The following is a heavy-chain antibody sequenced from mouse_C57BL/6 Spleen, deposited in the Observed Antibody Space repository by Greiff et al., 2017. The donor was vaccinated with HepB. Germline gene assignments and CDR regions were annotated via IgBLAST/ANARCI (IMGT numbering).Heavy chain of an antibody. CDR3: AREFITTVVANWYFDV. V-gene: IGHV1-69*01. J-gene: IGHJ1*03. Sequence: QVQLKQPGAELVMPGASVKLSCKASGYTFTSYWMHWVKQRPGQGLEWIGEIDPSDSYTNYNQKFKGKSTLTVDKSSSTAYMQLSSLTSEDSAVYYCAREFITTVVANWYFDVWGTGTTVTVSS. D-gene: IGHD1-1*01. CDR1: GYTFTSYW. CDR2: IDPSDSYT.